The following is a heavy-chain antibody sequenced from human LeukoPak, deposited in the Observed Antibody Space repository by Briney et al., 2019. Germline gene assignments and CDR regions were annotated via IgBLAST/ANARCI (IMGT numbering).Heavy chain of an antibody. J-gene: IGHJ2*01. V-gene: IGHV3-15*01. Sequence: PGGSLRPSCAATGISFKNTWMSWVRQAPGKGLEWVGLIRSQVDGGTADYAAAVKGRFSISRDDSKNTLHLQMRSLKAEDTAVYYCATVHWYFDLWGLGTLVSVSA. CDR2: IRSQVDGGTA. CDR1: GISFKNTW. CDR3: ATVHWYFDL.